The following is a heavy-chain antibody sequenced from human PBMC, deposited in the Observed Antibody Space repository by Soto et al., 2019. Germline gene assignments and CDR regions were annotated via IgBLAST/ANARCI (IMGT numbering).Heavy chain of an antibody. J-gene: IGHJ5*02. D-gene: IGHD2-2*01. Sequence: ASVKVSCKASGYTFTSYDINWVRQATGQGLEWMGWMNPNSGNTGYAQKFQGRVTMTRNTSISTAYMELSSLRSEDTAVYYCARAYCSSTSCYAGWFDPWGQGTLVTVSS. CDR3: ARAYCSSTSCYAGWFDP. V-gene: IGHV1-8*01. CDR2: MNPNSGNT. CDR1: GYTFTSYD.